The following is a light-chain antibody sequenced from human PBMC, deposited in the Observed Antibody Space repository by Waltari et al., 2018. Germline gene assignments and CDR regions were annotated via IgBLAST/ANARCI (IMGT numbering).Light chain of an antibody. Sequence: SALTQPPSASGSPGHSVTISCTGTSNDVGAFDYVSWYQQHPGKAPKVVISEVTKRPSGVPDRFSGSRSGNTAFLTVSGLQPEDEANYYCSSYAGTNNFVVFGGGTKLTVL. CDR3: SSYAGTNNFVV. CDR1: SNDVGAFDY. CDR2: EVT. J-gene: IGLJ2*01. V-gene: IGLV2-8*01.